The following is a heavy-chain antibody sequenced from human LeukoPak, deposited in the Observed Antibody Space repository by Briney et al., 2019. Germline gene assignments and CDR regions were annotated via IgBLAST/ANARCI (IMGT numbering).Heavy chain of an antibody. Sequence: SETLSLTCTVSGGSIISYYWSWIRQPPGKGLEWIGYIHYSGSTNYNPSLKSRVTISVDTSKNQFSLKLSSVTAADTAVYYCARDTRVHYYDSSGPVDYWGQGTLVTVSS. CDR3: ARDTRVHYYDSSGPVDY. CDR1: GGSIISYY. J-gene: IGHJ4*02. CDR2: IHYSGST. V-gene: IGHV4-59*12. D-gene: IGHD3-22*01.